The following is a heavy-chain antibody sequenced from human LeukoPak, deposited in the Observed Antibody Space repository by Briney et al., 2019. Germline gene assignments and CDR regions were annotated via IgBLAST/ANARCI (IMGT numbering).Heavy chain of an antibody. CDR3: ASGGGLRFLEWLLGAAFDI. J-gene: IGHJ3*02. V-gene: IGHV4-59*05. CDR2: IYYSGST. CDR1: GFTFSDYY. Sequence: PGGSLRLSCAASGFTFSDYYMSWIRQAPGKGLEWIGSIYYSGSTYYNPSLKSRVTISVDTSKNQFSLKLSSVTAADTAVYYCASGGGLRFLEWLLGAAFDIWGQGTMVTVSS. D-gene: IGHD3-3*01.